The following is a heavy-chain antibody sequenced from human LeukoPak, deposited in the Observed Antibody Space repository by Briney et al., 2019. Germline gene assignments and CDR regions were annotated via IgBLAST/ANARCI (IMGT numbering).Heavy chain of an antibody. J-gene: IGHJ4*02. Sequence: PGGSLRLSCAASGFIFSGHYMDWVRQAPGKGLEWVSSISSSSSYIYYADSVKGRFTISRDNAKNSLYLQMNSLRAEDTAVYYCARDQEYYYDSSGPRYWGQGTLVTVSS. CDR2: ISSSSSYI. D-gene: IGHD3-22*01. CDR3: ARDQEYYYDSSGPRY. CDR1: GFIFSGHY. V-gene: IGHV3-21*01.